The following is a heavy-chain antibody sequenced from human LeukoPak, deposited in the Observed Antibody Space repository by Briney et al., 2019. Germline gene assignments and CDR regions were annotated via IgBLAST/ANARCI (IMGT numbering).Heavy chain of an antibody. V-gene: IGHV3-74*01. J-gene: IGHJ4*02. D-gene: IGHD3-22*01. CDR1: GFTFSNYW. CDR2: INSDGSSR. Sequence: PGGSLRLSCAASGFTFSNYWMSWVRQAPGKGLVWVSRINSDGSSRHYADSVKGRFTISRDNAKNTLHLQITSLRAEDTAVYYCARGGPDSSDYSSLFDYWGRGILVTVSS. CDR3: ARGGPDSSDYSSLFDY.